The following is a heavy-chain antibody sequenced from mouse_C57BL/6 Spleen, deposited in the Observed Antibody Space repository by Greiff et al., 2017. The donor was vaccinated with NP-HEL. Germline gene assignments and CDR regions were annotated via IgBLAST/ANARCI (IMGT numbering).Heavy chain of an antibody. D-gene: IGHD4-1*01. Sequence: VQLQQSGAELARPGASVKMSCKASGYTFTSYTMHWVKQRPGQGLEWIGYINPRRGYTKYNPQFQDTATLTADKSSSTAYMQLSSLTSEDAAVYYCADVGYFDYWGQGTTLTVSS. CDR3: ADVGYFDY. CDR1: GYTFTSYT. CDR2: INPRRGYT. J-gene: IGHJ2*01. V-gene: IGHV1-4*01.